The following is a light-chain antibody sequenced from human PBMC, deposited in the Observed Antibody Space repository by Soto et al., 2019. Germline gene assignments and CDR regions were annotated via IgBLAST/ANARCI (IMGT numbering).Light chain of an antibody. CDR3: SSYTSDSTHV. CDR2: EVI. Sequence: QSALTQPASVSGSPGQSITISCIGTSSDVGGYDYVSWYQQNPGKAPKLIIYEVINRPSGVSSRFSGSKSGNTASLTISGLQAEDEDDYYCSSYTSDSTHVFGSGTKVTVL. V-gene: IGLV2-14*01. J-gene: IGLJ1*01. CDR1: SSDVGGYDY.